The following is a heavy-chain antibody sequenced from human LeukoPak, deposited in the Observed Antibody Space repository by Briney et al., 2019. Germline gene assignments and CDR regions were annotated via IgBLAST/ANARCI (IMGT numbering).Heavy chain of an antibody. CDR1: GGSFSGYY. V-gene: IGHV4-34*01. CDR2: INHSGST. D-gene: IGHD3-16*02. Sequence: SETLSLTCAVYGGSFSGYYWSWIRQPPGKGLEWIGEINHSGSTNYNPSLKSRVTISVDTSRNQFSLKLSSVTAADTAVYYCARLGPYLVGGVISDYWGQGTLVTVS. CDR3: ARLGPYLVGGVISDY. J-gene: IGHJ4*02.